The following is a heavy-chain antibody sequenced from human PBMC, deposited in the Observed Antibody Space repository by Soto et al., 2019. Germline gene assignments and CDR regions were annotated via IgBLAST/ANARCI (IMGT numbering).Heavy chain of an antibody. CDR2: ISGSGGST. CDR1: GFTFSSYA. V-gene: IGHV3-23*01. CDR3: AKETPKLSHYYYYGMDV. Sequence: GGSLRLSCAASGFTFSSYAMSWVRQAPGKGLEWVSAISGSGGSTYYADSVKGRFTISRDNSKNTLYLQMNSLRAEDTAVYYCAKETPKLSHYYYYGMDVWGQGTTVTVSS. D-gene: IGHD3-10*01. J-gene: IGHJ6*02.